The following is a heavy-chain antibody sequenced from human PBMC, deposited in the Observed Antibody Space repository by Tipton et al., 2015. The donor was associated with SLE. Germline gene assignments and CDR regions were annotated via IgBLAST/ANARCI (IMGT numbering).Heavy chain of an antibody. J-gene: IGHJ4*02. CDR1: GGSISSGGYY. CDR2: IYYSGST. D-gene: IGHD6-6*01. V-gene: IGHV4-39*07. CDR3: ARDGKGAARPFDY. Sequence: TLSLTCTVSGGSISSGGYYWSWIRQPPGKGLEWIGSIYYSGSTYYNPSLKSRVTISVDTSKNQFSLKLSSVTAADTAVYYCARDGKGAARPFDYWGQGTLVTVSS.